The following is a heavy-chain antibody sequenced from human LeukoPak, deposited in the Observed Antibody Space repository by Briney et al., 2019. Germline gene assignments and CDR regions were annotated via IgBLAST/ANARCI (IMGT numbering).Heavy chain of an antibody. J-gene: IGHJ4*02. Sequence: GGSLRLSCTASGFTFGNYAMSWVGQAPGKGLEGVSVIRRKVHGGTTEYAASVKGRFSSSRDDSKSIADLQMNSLQAQHTAVYLCPRVTYYYDNSSYFHFDSWGQGTLVTVSS. CDR1: GFTFGNYA. D-gene: IGHD3-22*01. CDR2: IRRKVHGGTT. CDR3: PRVTYYYDNSSYFHFDS. V-gene: IGHV3-49*04.